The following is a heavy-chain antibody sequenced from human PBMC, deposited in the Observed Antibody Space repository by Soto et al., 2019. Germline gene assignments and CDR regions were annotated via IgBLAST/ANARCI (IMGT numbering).Heavy chain of an antibody. D-gene: IGHD2-8*01. CDR3: ARVGPARYAIDY. V-gene: IGHV3-33*01. J-gene: IGHJ4*02. CDR2: IWYDGSNK. CDR1: GFTFSSYG. Sequence: SLRLSCAASGFTFSSYGMHWVRQALVKGLEWMGVIWYDGSNKNYAASRKGRFTVSRDNAKNALFLQMNSLRAEDTAAYYCARVGPARYAIDYWRQGTLVTVSS.